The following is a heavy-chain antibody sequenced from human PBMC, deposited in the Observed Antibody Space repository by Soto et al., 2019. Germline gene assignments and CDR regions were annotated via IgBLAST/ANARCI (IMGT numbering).Heavy chain of an antibody. V-gene: IGHV4-39*01. CDR1: GGSISSSSYY. CDR3: AKHYIWGITIFGVVTPPLYYMDV. CDR2: IYYSGST. D-gene: IGHD3-3*01. Sequence: SETLSLTCTVSGGSISSSSYYWGWIRQPPGKGLEWIGSIYYSGSTYYNPSLKSRVTISVDTSKNQFSLKLSSVTAADPAVYYCAKHYIWGITIFGVVTPPLYYMDVWGKGTTVTVSS. J-gene: IGHJ6*03.